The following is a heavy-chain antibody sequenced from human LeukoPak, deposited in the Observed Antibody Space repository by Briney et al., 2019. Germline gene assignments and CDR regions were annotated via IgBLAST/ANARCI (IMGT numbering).Heavy chain of an antibody. CDR1: GGSISSYY. Sequence: AETLSLTCTVSGGSISSYYWSWIRQPPGKGLEWIGYIYYSGSTNYNPSLKSRVTISVDTSKNQFSLKLSSVTAADTAAYYCARLVLHCSSISCRNWFDPWGQGTLVTVSS. CDR2: IYYSGST. J-gene: IGHJ5*02. D-gene: IGHD2-2*01. CDR3: ARLVLHCSSISCRNWFDP. V-gene: IGHV4-59*08.